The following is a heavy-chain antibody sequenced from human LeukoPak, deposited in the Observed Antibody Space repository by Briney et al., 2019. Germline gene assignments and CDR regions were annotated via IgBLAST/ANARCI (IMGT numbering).Heavy chain of an antibody. CDR3: TTEYYYDSSGYYYGGEDY. Sequence: GGSLRLSCTASGFTFGDYALSWFRQAPGKGLEWVGFIRSKAYGGTPEYAASVKGRFTISRDDSKNTLYLQMNSLKTEDTAVYYCTTEYYYDSSGYYYGGEDYWGQGTLVTVSS. V-gene: IGHV3-49*03. J-gene: IGHJ4*02. CDR1: GFTFGDYA. CDR2: IRSKAYGGTP. D-gene: IGHD3-22*01.